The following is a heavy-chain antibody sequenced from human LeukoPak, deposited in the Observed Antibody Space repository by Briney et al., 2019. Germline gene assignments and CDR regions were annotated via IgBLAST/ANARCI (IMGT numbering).Heavy chain of an antibody. CDR2: ISSSSSYI. V-gene: IGHV3-21*01. CDR3: AREVAGGCYESSGYSARWLDP. J-gene: IGHJ5*02. CDR1: GFSFSSYS. D-gene: IGHD3-22*01. Sequence: GGSLRLSCAASGFSFSSYSMNWVRQAPGKGLEWVSSISSSSSYIYYADSMKGRLTISRDNAKNSLYLQMNSLRAEDTAIYYCAREVAGGCYESSGYSARWLDPWGQGTLVTVSS.